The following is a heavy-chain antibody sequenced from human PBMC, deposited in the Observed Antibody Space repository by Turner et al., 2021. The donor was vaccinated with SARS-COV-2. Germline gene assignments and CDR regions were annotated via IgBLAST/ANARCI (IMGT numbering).Heavy chain of an antibody. Sequence: QVQLVQSGAEVKKPGASVQVSCKASGYTFSSYYMHWVRQAPGQGLEWMGIINPSGGSKAYAQRFQGRVTMTRDTSTSTLYMELSSLRSEDTAVYYWARVGGAFDIWGQGTMVIVSS. CDR3: ARVGGAFDI. CDR2: INPSGGSK. CDR1: GYTFSSYY. J-gene: IGHJ3*02. D-gene: IGHD3-16*01. V-gene: IGHV1-46*01.